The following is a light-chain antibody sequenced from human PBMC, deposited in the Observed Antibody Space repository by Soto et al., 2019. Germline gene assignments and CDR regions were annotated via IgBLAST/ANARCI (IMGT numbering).Light chain of an antibody. CDR3: SSYTSSSTPLV. CDR1: SSDVGGYNY. Sequence: QSALTQPDSVSGSPGQSITISCTGTSSDVGGYNYVSWYQQHPGKATKLMIYDVTNRPSGVANRFSGSKSGNTASLTISGRHAEDEADYYCSSYTSSSTPLVFGGGTKLTVL. V-gene: IGLV2-14*01. CDR2: DVT. J-gene: IGLJ3*02.